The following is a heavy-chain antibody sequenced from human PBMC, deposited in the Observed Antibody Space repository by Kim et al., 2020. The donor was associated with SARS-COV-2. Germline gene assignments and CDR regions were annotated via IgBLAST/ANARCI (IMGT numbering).Heavy chain of an antibody. CDR1: GYSFTSYW. D-gene: IGHD3-10*01. J-gene: IGHJ5*02. CDR2: IYPGDSDT. V-gene: IGHV5-51*01. CDR3: ARLAGWFGELSFLMSPWFDP. Sequence: GESLKISCKGSGYSFTSYWIGWVRQMPGKGLEWMGIIYPGDSDTRYSPSFQGQVTISADKSISTAYLQWSSLKASDTAMYYCARLAGWFGELSFLMSPWFDPWGQGTLVTVSS.